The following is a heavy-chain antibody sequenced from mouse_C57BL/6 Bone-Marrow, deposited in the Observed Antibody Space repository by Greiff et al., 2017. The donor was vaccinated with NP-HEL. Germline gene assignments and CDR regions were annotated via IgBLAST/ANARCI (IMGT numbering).Heavy chain of an antibody. D-gene: IGHD2-3*01. CDR3: ARMVDGYYAWFAY. V-gene: IGHV1-18*01. CDR1: GYTFTDYN. CDR2: INPNNGGT. J-gene: IGHJ3*01. Sequence: VQLQQSGPELVKPGASVKISCKASGYTFTDYNMDWVKQSHGKSLEWIGDINPNNGGTIYNQKFKGKATLTVDKSSSTAYMELRSLTSEDTAVYYCARMVDGYYAWFAYWGQGTLVTVSA.